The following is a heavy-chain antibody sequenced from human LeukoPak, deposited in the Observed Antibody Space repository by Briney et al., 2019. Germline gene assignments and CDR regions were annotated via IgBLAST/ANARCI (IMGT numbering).Heavy chain of an antibody. CDR1: GFTFSSYW. D-gene: IGHD3-3*01. CDR2: INSDGSST. V-gene: IGHV3-74*01. J-gene: IGHJ4*02. CDR3: ATRRDFWSGYLY. Sequence: GGSLRLSCAASGFTFSSYWMHWVRQAPGKGLVWVSRINSDGSSTSYADSVKGRFTISRDNAKNTLYLQMNSLRAEDTAVYYCATRRDFWSGYLYWGQGTLVTVSS.